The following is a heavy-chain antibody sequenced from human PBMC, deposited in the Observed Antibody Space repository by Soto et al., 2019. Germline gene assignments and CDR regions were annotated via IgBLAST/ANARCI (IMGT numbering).Heavy chain of an antibody. J-gene: IGHJ4*02. V-gene: IGHV3-23*01. CDR1: GFTFSSHA. Sequence: AGGSLRLSCEASGFTFSSHAMGWLRQAPGTEPEWVAFVDGSGADTSYADSVKGRFTVSRDNSENSLYLHMNGLRAEDTGRYFCAKEIFAAAYAATSAFDLWGQGTLVTVSS. CDR3: AKEIFAAAYAATSAFDL. CDR2: VDGSGADT. D-gene: IGHD2-8*01.